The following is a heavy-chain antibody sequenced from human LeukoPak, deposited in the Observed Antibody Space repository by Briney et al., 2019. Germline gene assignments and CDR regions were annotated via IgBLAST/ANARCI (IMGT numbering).Heavy chain of an antibody. CDR1: GFTVSDNY. J-gene: IGHJ6*03. V-gene: IGHV3-53*01. CDR2: IYGGST. Sequence: GGSLRLSCAASGFTVSDNYMTWVRQAPGKGLEWVSIIYGGSTYYADSVKGRFTISRDNSKNTVYLQMNSLRAEDTAVDYCARDFEGVHRTTNSYTYYYYMDVWGKGTTVIVSS. CDR3: ARDFEGVHRTTNSYTYYYYMDV. D-gene: IGHD2/OR15-2a*01.